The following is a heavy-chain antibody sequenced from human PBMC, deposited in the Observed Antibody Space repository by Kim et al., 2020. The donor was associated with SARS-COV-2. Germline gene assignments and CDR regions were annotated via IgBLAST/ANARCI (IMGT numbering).Heavy chain of an antibody. V-gene: IGHV4-34*01. CDR2: INHSGST. Sequence: SETLSLTCAVYGGSFSGYYWSWIRQPPGKGLEWIGEINHSGSTNYNPSLKSRVTISVDTSKNQFSLKLSSVTAADTAVYYCARVLTYYYGSGLLSNGFDPWGQGSLVAVCS. CDR3: ARVLTYYYGSGLLSNGFDP. D-gene: IGHD3-10*01. J-gene: IGHJ5*02. CDR1: GGSFSGYY.